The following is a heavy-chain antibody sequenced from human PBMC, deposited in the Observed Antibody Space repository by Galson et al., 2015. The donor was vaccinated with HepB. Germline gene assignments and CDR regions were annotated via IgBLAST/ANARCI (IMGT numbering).Heavy chain of an antibody. D-gene: IGHD4-11*01. CDR1: GFTFSNAW. CDR3: TREIDYSNYFDY. V-gene: IGHV3-49*03. CDR2: IRSKAYGGTT. Sequence: SLRLSCAASGFTFSNAWMSWFRQAPGKGLEWVGFIRSKAYGGTTEYAASVKGRFTISRDDSKSIAYLQMNSLKTEDTAVYYCTREIDYSNYFDYWGQGTLVTVSS. J-gene: IGHJ4*02.